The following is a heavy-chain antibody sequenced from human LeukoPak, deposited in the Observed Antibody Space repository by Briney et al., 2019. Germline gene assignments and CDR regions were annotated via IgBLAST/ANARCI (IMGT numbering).Heavy chain of an antibody. V-gene: IGHV4-61*03. CDR3: ATYYVGAGGRGH. CDR1: GASVSSNSYH. CDR2: HSGNP. D-gene: IGHD3-16*01. Sequence: SETLSLTCTVSGASVSSNSYHWSWIRQAPGKGLEWIGHSGNPDYKPSLKSRITMSTDTSNNRFSLNLVSVTAADTAVYYCATYYVGAGGRGHWGPGTLVTVSS. J-gene: IGHJ4*02.